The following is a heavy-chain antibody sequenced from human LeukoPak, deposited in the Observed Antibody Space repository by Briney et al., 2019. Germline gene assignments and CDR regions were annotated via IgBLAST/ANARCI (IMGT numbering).Heavy chain of an antibody. CDR3: ARENWDSYGYAHRFDY. Sequence: GGSLRLSCAASGFTFSSYGMHWVRQAPGKGLEWVAVISYDGSNKYYADSVKGRFTISRDNSKNTLYLQMNSLRAEDTAVYYCARENWDSYGYAHRFDYWGQGTLVTVSS. J-gene: IGHJ4*02. D-gene: IGHD5-18*01. CDR2: ISYDGSNK. V-gene: IGHV3-30*03. CDR1: GFTFSSYG.